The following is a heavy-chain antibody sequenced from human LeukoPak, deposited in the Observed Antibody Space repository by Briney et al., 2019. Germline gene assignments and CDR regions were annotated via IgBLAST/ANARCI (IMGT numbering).Heavy chain of an antibody. V-gene: IGHV4-39*01. Sequence: SETLSLACTVSGGSISSSSYYWGWIRQPPGKGLEWIGSIYYSGSTYYNPSLKSRVTISVDTSKNQFSLKLSSVTAADTAVYYCARTLRYFGWLLAYYFDYWGQGTLVTVSS. D-gene: IGHD3-9*01. CDR2: IYYSGST. J-gene: IGHJ4*02. CDR1: GGSISSSSYY. CDR3: ARTLRYFGWLLAYYFDY.